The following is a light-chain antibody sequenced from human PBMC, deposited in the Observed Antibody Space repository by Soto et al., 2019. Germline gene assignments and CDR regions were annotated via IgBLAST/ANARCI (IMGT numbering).Light chain of an antibody. V-gene: IGKV1-9*01. CDR3: QQVDSYPRT. CDR1: QGIGTY. Sequence: YIVTVTCLASQGIGTYLVWCQQKSGKAPTVLIYASSTLQTGVPSRFSGSGSGTDFSLTISSLHPEDVATYYCQQVDSYPRTFGQGTKVDIK. CDR2: ASS. J-gene: IGKJ1*01.